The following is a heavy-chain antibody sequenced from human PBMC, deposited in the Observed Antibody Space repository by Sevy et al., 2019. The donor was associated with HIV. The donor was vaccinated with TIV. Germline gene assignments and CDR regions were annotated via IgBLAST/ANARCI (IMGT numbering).Heavy chain of an antibody. J-gene: IGHJ4*02. Sequence: SETLSLTCTVYGGSFSDFYWNWIRQSPGKGLEWIGEINHREVTNYNPTLNSRATRSADASNRQFSLKLTSVTAADTAVYYCVRFDTKIKIFGVPRGAYWGPGTLVTVSS. CDR1: GGSFSDFY. D-gene: IGHD3-3*01. CDR2: INHREVT. V-gene: IGHV4-34*01. CDR3: VRFDTKIKIFGVPRGAY.